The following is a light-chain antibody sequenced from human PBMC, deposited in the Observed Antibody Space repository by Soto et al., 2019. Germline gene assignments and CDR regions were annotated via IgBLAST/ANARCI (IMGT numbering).Light chain of an antibody. CDR3: QQYKSYPWT. V-gene: IGKV1-5*01. CDR1: QTISSW. J-gene: IGKJ1*01. CDR2: DAS. Sequence: IRMAQSPVTLSASVGDRVTITCRASQTISSWLSWYHQIPGKAPKLLIYDASNLESGVPSRFSGSGSGTEFTLTISSLQPEDFASYYCQQYKSYPWTFGQGTKVDI.